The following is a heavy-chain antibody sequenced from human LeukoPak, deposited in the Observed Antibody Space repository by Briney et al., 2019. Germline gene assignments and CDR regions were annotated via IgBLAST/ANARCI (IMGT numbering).Heavy chain of an antibody. CDR2: IDSSGSYI. CDR1: GFIFNYYT. CDR3: ARDIHSSRFDY. Sequence: GGSLRLSCAASGFIFNYYTMNGVRQAPGKGPEWIASIDSSGSYIHYAASVKGRFTISRDNARDSVYLQMNNLRADDTAVYYCARDIHSSRFDYWGHGTLVTVSS. J-gene: IGHJ4*01. D-gene: IGHD1-26*01. V-gene: IGHV3-21*01.